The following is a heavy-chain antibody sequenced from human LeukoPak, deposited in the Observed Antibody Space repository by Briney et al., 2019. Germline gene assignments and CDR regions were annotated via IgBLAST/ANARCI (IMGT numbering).Heavy chain of an antibody. D-gene: IGHD1-26*01. CDR2: IYPGDSDT. J-gene: IGHJ6*03. CDR3: ARQHTTRWRGLTDYYYYYYMDV. Sequence: GESLKISCKGSGYSFTSYWIGWVRQMPGKGLEWMGIIYPGDSDTRYSPSFQGQVTISDDKSISTAYLQGSSRKASDTAMYYCARQHTTRWRGLTDYYYYYYMDVWGKGTTVTVSS. CDR1: GYSFTSYW. V-gene: IGHV5-51*01.